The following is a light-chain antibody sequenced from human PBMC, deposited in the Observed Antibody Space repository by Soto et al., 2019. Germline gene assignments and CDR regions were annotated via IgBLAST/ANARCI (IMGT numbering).Light chain of an antibody. CDR2: LGS. Sequence: DIVLTQSPLSLPVTPGEPASISCRSSQSLLYSNGYNYLDWYLQKPGQSPQLLISLGSDRAPGVPDRFSGSGSGTDFTLKISRVEAEDVGVYYCMQALQTPPAFGQGTKVEIK. CDR3: MQALQTPPA. CDR1: QSLLYSNGYNY. J-gene: IGKJ1*01. V-gene: IGKV2-28*01.